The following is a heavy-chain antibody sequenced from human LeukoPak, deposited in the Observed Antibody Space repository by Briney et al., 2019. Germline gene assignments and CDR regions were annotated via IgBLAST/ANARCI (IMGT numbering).Heavy chain of an antibody. CDR2: ISAYNGNT. CDR3: ARDSGSYLFDY. V-gene: IGHV1-18*01. CDR1: GGTFSSYA. J-gene: IGHJ4*02. D-gene: IGHD1-26*01. Sequence: ASVKVSCKASGGTFSSYAISWVRQAPGQGLEWMGWISAYNGNTNYAQKLQGRVTMTTDTSTSTAYMELRSLRSDDTAVYYCARDSGSYLFDYWGQGTLVTVSS.